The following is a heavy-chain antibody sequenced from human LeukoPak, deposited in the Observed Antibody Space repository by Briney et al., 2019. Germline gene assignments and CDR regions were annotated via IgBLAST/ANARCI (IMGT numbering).Heavy chain of an antibody. D-gene: IGHD2-15*01. CDR1: GGSISSSSYC. CDR2: IYYSGST. J-gene: IGHJ4*02. CDR3: ARVAAKTVDY. V-gene: IGHV4-39*07. Sequence: SETLSLTCTVSGGSISSSSYCWGGLRQAPGKGREGIGSIYYSGSTYYNPSLKSRVTISVDTSKTQFSLKLSSVTAAATAVYYCARVAAKTVDYWGQGTLVTVSS.